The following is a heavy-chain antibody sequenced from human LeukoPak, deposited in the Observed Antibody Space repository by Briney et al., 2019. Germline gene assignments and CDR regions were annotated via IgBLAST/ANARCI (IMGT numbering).Heavy chain of an antibody. CDR2: VYYSGTT. Sequence: SETLSLTCSVSGGSISLSYYYWGWIRQPPGKALEWIGSVYYSGTTSYNPSLKSRVTISVDMSKNHFSLKLSSVTAADTAVYYCARQTAVAGMGYWGQGTLVTVSS. CDR3: ARQTAVAGMGY. V-gene: IGHV4-39*01. CDR1: GGSISLSYYY. D-gene: IGHD6-19*01. J-gene: IGHJ4*02.